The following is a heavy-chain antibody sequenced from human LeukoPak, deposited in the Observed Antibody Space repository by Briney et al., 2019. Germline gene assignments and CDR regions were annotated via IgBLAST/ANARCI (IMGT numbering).Heavy chain of an antibody. Sequence: GGSLRLSCAASGFTFSSHAMSWVRQAPGKGLEWVSGISGSGGSTYYADSVKGRFTISRDNSKNTLYLQMNSLRAEDTAVYYCVSDYYDSGSYHYFDYWGQGTLVTVSS. CDR2: ISGSGGST. CDR1: GFTFSSHA. V-gene: IGHV3-23*01. CDR3: VSDYYDSGSYHYFDY. J-gene: IGHJ4*02. D-gene: IGHD3-10*01.